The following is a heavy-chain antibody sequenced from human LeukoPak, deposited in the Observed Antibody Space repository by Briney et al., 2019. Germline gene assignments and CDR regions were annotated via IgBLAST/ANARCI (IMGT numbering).Heavy chain of an antibody. V-gene: IGHV6-1*01. D-gene: IGHD2-2*01. CDR3: ARGAAYCSSTSCYVDWFDP. J-gene: IGHJ5*02. CDR2: TYYRSKWYN. Sequence: TSQTLSLTCAISGDSVSSNSAAWNWIRQSPSRGLEWLGGTYYRSKWYNDYAVSVKSRITINPDTSKNQFSLQLNSVTPEDTAVYYCARGAAYCSSTSCYVDWFDPWGQGTLVTVSS. CDR1: GDSVSSNSAA.